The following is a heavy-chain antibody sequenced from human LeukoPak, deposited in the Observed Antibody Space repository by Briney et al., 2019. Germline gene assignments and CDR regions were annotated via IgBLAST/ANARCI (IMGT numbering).Heavy chain of an antibody. CDR2: ISAYNGNT. J-gene: IGHJ6*02. V-gene: IGHV1-18*01. D-gene: IGHD3-3*01. CDR3: ARDWPIFGVVIVNYYYYYGMDV. Sequence: ASVKVSCKASGYTFTSYGISWVRPAPGQGLEWMGWISAYNGNTNYAQKLQGRVTMTTDTSTSTAYMELRSLRSDDTAVYYCARDWPIFGVVIVNYYYYYGMDVWGQGTTVTVSS. CDR1: GYTFTSYG.